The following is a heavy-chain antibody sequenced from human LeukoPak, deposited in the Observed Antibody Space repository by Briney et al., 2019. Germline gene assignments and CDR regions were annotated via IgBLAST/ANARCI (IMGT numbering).Heavy chain of an antibody. CDR1: GFTFSNYA. Sequence: GGSLRLSCAASGFTFSNYAMSWVRQAPGKGLEWVSFIFSSSTYIYYTDSVKGRFIISRDNARNSLYLQMDNLRAEDTGVYYCARDFYDGFALDYWGQGTLVTVSS. V-gene: IGHV3-21*03. CDR2: IFSSSTYI. D-gene: IGHD2/OR15-2a*01. CDR3: ARDFYDGFALDY. J-gene: IGHJ4*02.